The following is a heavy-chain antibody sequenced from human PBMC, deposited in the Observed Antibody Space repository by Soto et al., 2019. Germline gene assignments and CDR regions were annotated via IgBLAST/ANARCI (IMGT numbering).Heavy chain of an antibody. J-gene: IGHJ5*02. V-gene: IGHV4-34*01. CDR3: ARALRWNWFDP. CDR2: INHSGST. D-gene: IGHD4-17*01. CDR1: GGSFSGYY. Sequence: QVQLQQWGAGLLKPSETLSLTCAVYGGSFSGYYWSWIRQPPGKGLEWIGVINHSGSTNYNPSLKSRVTISVDTSKNQFSLKLSSVTAADTAVYYCARALRWNWFDPWGQGTLVTVSS.